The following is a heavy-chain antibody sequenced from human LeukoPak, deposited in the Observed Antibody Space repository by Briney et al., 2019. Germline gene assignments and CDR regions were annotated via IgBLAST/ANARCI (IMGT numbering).Heavy chain of an antibody. J-gene: IGHJ4*02. CDR1: GYSFTNYW. CDR2: IYPGDSDT. CDR3: ARSTYDSSGYLFDY. V-gene: IGHV5-51*01. Sequence: GESLKISYKGSGYSFTNYWVGWVRQMPGKGLEWMGIIYPGDSDTRYSPSFEGQVTISADRSISTAYLQWSSLKASDTAMYYCARSTYDSSGYLFDYWGQGTLVTVSS. D-gene: IGHD3-22*01.